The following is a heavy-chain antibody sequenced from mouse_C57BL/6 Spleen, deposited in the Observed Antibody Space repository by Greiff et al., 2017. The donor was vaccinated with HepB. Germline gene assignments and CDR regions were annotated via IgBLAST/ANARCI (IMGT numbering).Heavy chain of an antibody. CDR3: TRATTVVAPSWYFDV. CDR2: IDPETGGT. D-gene: IGHD1-1*01. Sequence: VQLQQSGAELVRPGASVTLSCKASGYTFTDYEMHWVKQTPVHGLEWIGAIDPETGGTAYNQKFKGKAILTADKSSSTAYMELRSLTSEDSAVYYCTRATTVVAPSWYFDVWGTGTTVTVSS. J-gene: IGHJ1*03. V-gene: IGHV1-15*01. CDR1: GYTFTDYE.